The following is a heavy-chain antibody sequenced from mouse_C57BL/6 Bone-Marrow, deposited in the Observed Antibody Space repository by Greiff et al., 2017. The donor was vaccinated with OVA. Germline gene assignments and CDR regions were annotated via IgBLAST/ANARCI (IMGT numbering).Heavy chain of an antibody. Sequence: GGGLVQPKGSLKLSCAASGFSFNTYAMNWVRQAPGKGLEWVARIRSKSNNYATYYADSVKDRFTISRDDSESMLYLQMNNLKTEDTAMYYCVGRTYYAMDYWGQGTSVTVSS. J-gene: IGHJ4*01. V-gene: IGHV10-1*01. CDR2: IRSKSNNYAT. CDR3: VGRTYYAMDY. CDR1: GFSFNTYA.